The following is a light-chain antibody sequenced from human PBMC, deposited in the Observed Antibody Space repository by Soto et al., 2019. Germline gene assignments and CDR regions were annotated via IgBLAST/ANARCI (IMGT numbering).Light chain of an antibody. CDR3: QQSYSTPRT. J-gene: IGKJ3*01. Sequence: DIQMTQSPSSLSASVGDRVTITCRASQSISSYLNWYQQKPGNAPKLLIYAASSLQSGVPSRFGGSVSGTDFTLTISSLQAEDFVTYYGQQSYSTPRTFGPGTKVDIK. CDR2: AAS. V-gene: IGKV1-39*01. CDR1: QSISSY.